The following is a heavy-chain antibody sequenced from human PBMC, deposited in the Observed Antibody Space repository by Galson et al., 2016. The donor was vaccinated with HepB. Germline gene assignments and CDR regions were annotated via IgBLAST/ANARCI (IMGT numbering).Heavy chain of an antibody. CDR3: AKEVGTVHPSNWFDP. D-gene: IGHD1-26*01. V-gene: IGHV3-23*01. Sequence: SLRLSCAASGFTFSSYAMDWVRQAPRKGLEWVSAISRSGDATYYADSVKGRFTIFRDDSKDTLYLQMNSLRAEDTAVYYCAKEVGTVHPSNWFDPWGQGILVTVSS. J-gene: IGHJ5*02. CDR1: GFTFSSYA. CDR2: ISRSGDAT.